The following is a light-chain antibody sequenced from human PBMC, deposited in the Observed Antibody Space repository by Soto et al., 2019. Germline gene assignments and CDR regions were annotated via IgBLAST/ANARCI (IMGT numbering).Light chain of an antibody. CDR2: KAS. J-gene: IGKJ1*01. V-gene: IGKV1-5*03. Sequence: DIELTQAPSTLSGTVGDRVTITCRSSQTISSWLAWYQQKPGKAPKLLIYKASTLKSGVPSRFSGSGSGTEFTLTISSLQPDDFATYYCQHYNSYSEEFRQGTKVDIK. CDR3: QHYNSYSEE. CDR1: QTISSW.